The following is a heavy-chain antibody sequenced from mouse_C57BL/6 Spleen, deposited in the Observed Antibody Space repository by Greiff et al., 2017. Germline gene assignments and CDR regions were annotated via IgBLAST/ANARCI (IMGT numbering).Heavy chain of an antibody. CDR3: ARDYYGSGYYFDC. D-gene: IGHD1-1*01. V-gene: IGHV1-5*01. Sequence: VHVKQSGTVLARPGASVKMSCKTSGYTFTSYWMHWVKQRPGQGLEWIGAIYPGNSDTSYNQKFKGKAKLTAVTSASTAYMELSSLTNEDSAVYYCARDYYGSGYYFDCWGQGTTLTVAS. CDR2: IYPGNSDT. J-gene: IGHJ2*01. CDR1: GYTFTSYW.